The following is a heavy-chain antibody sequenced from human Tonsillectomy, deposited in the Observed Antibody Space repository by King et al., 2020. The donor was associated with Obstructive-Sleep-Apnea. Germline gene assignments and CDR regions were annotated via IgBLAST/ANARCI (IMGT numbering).Heavy chain of an antibody. CDR2: IYYSGST. Sequence: VQLQESGPGLVKPSETLSLTCTVSGGSISSYYWSWIRQPPGKGLEWIGYIYYSGSTNYNPSLKSRVTISVDTSKNQFSLKLSSVTAADTAVYYCARSVRSGWYSLEFDYWGQGTLVTVSS. D-gene: IGHD6-19*01. J-gene: IGHJ4*02. CDR3: ARSVRSGWYSLEFDY. V-gene: IGHV4-59*01. CDR1: GGSISSYY.